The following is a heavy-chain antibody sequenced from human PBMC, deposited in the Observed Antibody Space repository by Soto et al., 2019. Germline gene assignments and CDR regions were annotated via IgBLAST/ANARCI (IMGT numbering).Heavy chain of an antibody. V-gene: IGHV4-31*03. J-gene: IGHJ4*02. CDR2: IYYSGST. D-gene: IGHD1-1*01. CDR1: CGSISSGGYY. Sequence: SETLSLTCTVSCGSISSGGYYWSWIRQHPGKGLEWIGYIYYSGSTYYNPSLKSRVTISVDTSKNQFSLKLSSVTAADTAVYYCARVERALWGTSDYWGQGTLVTVSS. CDR3: ARVERALWGTSDY.